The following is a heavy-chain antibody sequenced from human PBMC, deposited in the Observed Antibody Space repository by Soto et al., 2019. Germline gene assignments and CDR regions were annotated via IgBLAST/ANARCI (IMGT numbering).Heavy chain of an antibody. CDR3: ARLPNKSPQN. D-gene: IGHD7-27*01. CDR2: SNDGSST. CDR1: GFTFSNYW. J-gene: IGHJ1*01. Sequence: EVQLVESGGGLVQPGGSLRLSCVASGFTFSNYWMHWVRQAPGKGLVWVSSNDGSSTYADPVKGRFTISRDNAKNTLYRQMNSLRAEDTAVYYCARLPNKSPQNWGQGTLVIVSP. V-gene: IGHV3-74*01.